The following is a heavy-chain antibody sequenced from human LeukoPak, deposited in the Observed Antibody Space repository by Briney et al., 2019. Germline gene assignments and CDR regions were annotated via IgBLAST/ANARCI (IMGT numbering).Heavy chain of an antibody. CDR1: GFTFSSYG. D-gene: IGHD2-21*01. CDR3: AKDRSGDWDY. Sequence: PGGSLRLSCAASGFTFSSYGMSWVRQAPGKGLECVSAISGSGGSTYYADSVKGRFTISRDNSKNTLYLQMNSLRAEDTAVYYCAKDRSGDWDYWGQGALVTVSS. J-gene: IGHJ4*02. V-gene: IGHV3-23*01. CDR2: ISGSGGST.